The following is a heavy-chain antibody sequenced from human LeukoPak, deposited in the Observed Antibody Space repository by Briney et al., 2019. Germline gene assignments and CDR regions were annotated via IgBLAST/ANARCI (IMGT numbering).Heavy chain of an antibody. V-gene: IGHV3-23*01. Sequence: GGSLRLSCAASGFTFSIYAMSCVRQAPGKGLEWVSAISGSGSSTYYADSVKGRFTISRDNSKNTLYLQMNSLRAEDTAVYYCAKAADYYDSSGYYPSGTIFDYWGQGTLVTVSS. D-gene: IGHD3-22*01. CDR2: ISGSGSST. CDR3: AKAADYYDSSGYYPSGTIFDY. CDR1: GFTFSIYA. J-gene: IGHJ4*02.